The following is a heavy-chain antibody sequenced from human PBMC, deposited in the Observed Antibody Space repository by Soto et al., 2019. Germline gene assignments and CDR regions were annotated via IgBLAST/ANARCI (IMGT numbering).Heavy chain of an antibody. CDR3: ARRTAGTTYFDS. Sequence: QVQLQESGPGLVRPSETLSLTCTVSGGSISNYFWSWIRQPPGKGLEWIGYVSDSGSTNYNPSLKSRVTISVDPYRMQFSLKLRSVTAADTAVYYCARRTAGTTYFDSWGQGTLVTVSS. D-gene: IGHD1-1*01. CDR1: GGSISNYF. CDR2: VSDSGST. J-gene: IGHJ4*02. V-gene: IGHV4-59*08.